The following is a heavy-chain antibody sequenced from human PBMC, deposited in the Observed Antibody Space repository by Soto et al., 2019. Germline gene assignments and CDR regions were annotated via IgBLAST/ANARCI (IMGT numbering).Heavy chain of an antibody. Sequence: QVQLVESGGGVVQPGRSLRLSCAASGFTFSSYGMHWVRQAPGKGLEWEAVIWYDGSNKYYADSVKGRFTISRDNSKNTLYLQMNSLRAEDTAVYYCARDPLYDILTGYYYHDAFDIWGQGTMVTVSS. CDR3: ARDPLYDILTGYYYHDAFDI. J-gene: IGHJ3*02. CDR2: IWYDGSNK. CDR1: GFTFSSYG. V-gene: IGHV3-33*01. D-gene: IGHD3-9*01.